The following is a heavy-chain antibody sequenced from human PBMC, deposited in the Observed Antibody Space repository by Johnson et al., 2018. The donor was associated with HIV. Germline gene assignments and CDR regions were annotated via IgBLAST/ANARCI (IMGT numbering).Heavy chain of an antibody. CDR3: AIAYGSGTAAGRKDAFDI. CDR1: GFTVSSNY. D-gene: IGHD3-10*01. Sequence: VQLVESGGGVVQPGRSLRLSCAASGFTVSSNYMSWVRQAPGKGLEWVSVIYSGGSTYYADSVKGRFTISRDNSKNTLYLQMNSLRAEDTAVYYCAIAYGSGTAAGRKDAFDIWGQGTMVTVSS. J-gene: IGHJ3*02. CDR2: IYSGGST. V-gene: IGHV3-53*01.